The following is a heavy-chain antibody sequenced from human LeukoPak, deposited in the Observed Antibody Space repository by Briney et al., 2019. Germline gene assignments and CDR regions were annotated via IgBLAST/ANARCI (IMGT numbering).Heavy chain of an antibody. Sequence: SETLSLTCTVSGGSISSYYWSWIRQPPGKGLEWIGYIYYSGSTNYNPSLKSRVTISVDTSKNQFSLKLSSVTAADTAVYYCARGGATFFGGVTPFFDYGAQEPLVTVSS. CDR1: GGSISSYY. D-gene: IGHD3-3*01. CDR2: IYYSGST. V-gene: IGHV4-59*01. CDR3: ARGGATFFGGVTPFFDY. J-gene: IGHJ4*02.